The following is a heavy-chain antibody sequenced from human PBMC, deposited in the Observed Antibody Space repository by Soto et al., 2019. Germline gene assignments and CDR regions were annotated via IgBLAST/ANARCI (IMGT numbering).Heavy chain of an antibody. CDR1: GGTFGNSA. CDR2: IIPIFPTP. CDR3: ARDKDPQQTGGNYYYGMDV. Sequence: QVQLVQSGAEVKKPGSSVTVSCKASGGTFGNSAISWVRQAPGQGLEWMGGIIPIFPTPDYAQKFQGRVTXPXDXXTSTAYTELTSLRSDDTAVYDCARDKDPQQTGGNYYYGMDVWGQGTTVTV. J-gene: IGHJ6*02. V-gene: IGHV1-69*05. D-gene: IGHD1-1*01.